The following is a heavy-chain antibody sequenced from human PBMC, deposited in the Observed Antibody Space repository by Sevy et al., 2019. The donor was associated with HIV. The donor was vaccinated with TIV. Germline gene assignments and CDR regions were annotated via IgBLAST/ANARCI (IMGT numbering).Heavy chain of an antibody. D-gene: IGHD3-16*01. CDR1: GFTFRRYA. Sequence: GGSLRLSCEASGFTFRRYAMHWVRQAPGKGLESVAVISYDDVNKYHADSVKGRFTISRDNAKNTLFLQMNSLRPEDTAIYYCARDGGGDYFDYWGRGTLVTVSS. V-gene: IGHV3-30*04. CDR2: ISYDDVNK. J-gene: IGHJ4*02. CDR3: ARDGGGDYFDY.